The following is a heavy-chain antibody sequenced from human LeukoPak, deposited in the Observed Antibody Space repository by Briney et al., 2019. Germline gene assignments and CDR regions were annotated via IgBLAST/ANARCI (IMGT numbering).Heavy chain of an antibody. V-gene: IGHV1-8*01. D-gene: IGHD2-2*01. J-gene: IGHJ6*02. CDR2: MNPNSGNT. CDR3: ARVISSTRIYYYYYGMDV. CDR1: GYTFTSYD. Sequence: GASVTVSFTASGYTFTSYDINWVRQATGQGLEWMGWMNPNSGNTGYAQKFQGRVTMTRNTSISTAYMELSSLRSEDTAVYYCARVISSTRIYYYYYGMDVWGQGTTVTVSS.